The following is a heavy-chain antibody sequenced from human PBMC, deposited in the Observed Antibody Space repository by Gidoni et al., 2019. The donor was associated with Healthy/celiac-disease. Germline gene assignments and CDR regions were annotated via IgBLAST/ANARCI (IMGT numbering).Heavy chain of an antibody. CDR1: GGSFSGYY. CDR2: INHRGST. J-gene: IGHJ4*02. Sequence: QVQLQQWGAGLLKPSEPLSLTCAVYGGSFSGYYWSWIRQPPGKGLEWIGEINHRGSTNYNPSLKSRVTISVDTSKNQFSLKLSSVTAADTAVYYCARAFAGSGYYRVWGQGTLVTVSS. D-gene: IGHD3-22*01. V-gene: IGHV4-34*01. CDR3: ARAFAGSGYYRV.